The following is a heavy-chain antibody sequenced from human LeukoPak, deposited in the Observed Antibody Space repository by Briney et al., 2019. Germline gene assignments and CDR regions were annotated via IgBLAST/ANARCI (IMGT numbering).Heavy chain of an antibody. Sequence: GGSLRLSCAASGFTFSSYEMNWVRQAPGKGLEWVSYISSSGSTIYYADSVKGRFTISRDSAKTSLYLQMNSLRAEDTAVYYCARDLSGVTGYTYGRGIDSWGQGTLVTVSS. CDR3: ARDLSGVTGYTYGRGIDS. CDR2: ISSSGSTI. J-gene: IGHJ4*02. V-gene: IGHV3-48*03. CDR1: GFTFSSYE. D-gene: IGHD5-18*01.